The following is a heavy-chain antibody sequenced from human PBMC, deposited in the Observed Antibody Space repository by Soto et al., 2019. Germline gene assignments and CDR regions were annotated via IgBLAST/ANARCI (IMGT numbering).Heavy chain of an antibody. J-gene: IGHJ3*02. V-gene: IGHV3-30*18. CDR1: GFTFSSYD. CDR3: AKDGPYDATLGAFDI. D-gene: IGHD3-22*01. Sequence: QVQLVESGGGVVQPGRSLRLSCAASGFTFSSYDMHWVRQAPGKGLEWVAVISYDGSNKYYADSVKGRFTISRDNSKNTLYLQMNSLRAEGTAVYYCAKDGPYDATLGAFDIWGQGTMVTVSS. CDR2: ISYDGSNK.